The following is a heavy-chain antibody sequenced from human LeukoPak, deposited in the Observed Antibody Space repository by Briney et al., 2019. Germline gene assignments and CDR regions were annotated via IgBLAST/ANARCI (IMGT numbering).Heavy chain of an antibody. CDR1: GYTFTGYY. CDR3: ASGLRPGSSGYYY. D-gene: IGHD3-22*01. Sequence: SVKVSCKASGYTFTGYYMHWVRQAPGQGLEWMGGIIPIFGTANYAQKFQGRVTITADESTSTAYMELSSLRSEDTAVYYCASGLRPGSSGYYYWGQGTLVTVSS. CDR2: IIPIFGTA. V-gene: IGHV1-69*13. J-gene: IGHJ4*02.